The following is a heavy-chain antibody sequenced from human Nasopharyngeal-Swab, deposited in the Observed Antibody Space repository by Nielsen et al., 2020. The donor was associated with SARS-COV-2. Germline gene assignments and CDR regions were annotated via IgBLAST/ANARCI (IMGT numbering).Heavy chain of an antibody. D-gene: IGHD3-22*01. CDR3: ARGADSSGYSMYYFDY. J-gene: IGHJ4*02. Sequence: SETLSLTCTVSGGSISSYYWSWIRQLPGKGLEWIGYTYYSGSTNYNPSLKSRVTISVDTSKNQFSLKLSSVTAADTAVYYCARGADSSGYSMYYFDYWGQGTLVTVSS. CDR1: GGSISSYY. CDR2: TYYSGST. V-gene: IGHV4-59*01.